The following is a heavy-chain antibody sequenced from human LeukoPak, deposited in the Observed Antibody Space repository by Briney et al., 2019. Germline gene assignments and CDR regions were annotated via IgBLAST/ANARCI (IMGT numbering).Heavy chain of an antibody. J-gene: IGHJ4*02. D-gene: IGHD3-22*01. CDR1: GYTFTSYD. V-gene: IGHV1-8*01. CDR3: AIAPLDYYDGSGYSYGY. CDR2: MNPNSGST. Sequence: GASVTVSCTASGYTFTSYDINWVRQAPGQGLEWMGWMNPNSGSTGYAQKFQGRVTMTRNTSISTAYMELSSLRSEDTAVYYCAIAPLDYYDGSGYSYGYWGQGTLVTVSS.